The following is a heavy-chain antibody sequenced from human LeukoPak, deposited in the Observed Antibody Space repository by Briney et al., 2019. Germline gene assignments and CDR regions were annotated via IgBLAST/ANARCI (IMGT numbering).Heavy chain of an antibody. J-gene: IGHJ4*02. D-gene: IGHD6-13*01. V-gene: IGHV3-23*01. CDR1: GFTFSSYA. CDR3: AKVRWQQLVDFDY. Sequence: GGSLRLSCAASGFTFSSYAMSWFRQAPGKGLEWVSAISGSGGSTYYADSVKGRFTVSRDNSKNTLYLQMNSLRAEDTAVYYCAKVRWQQLVDFDYWGQGTLVTVSS. CDR2: ISGSGGST.